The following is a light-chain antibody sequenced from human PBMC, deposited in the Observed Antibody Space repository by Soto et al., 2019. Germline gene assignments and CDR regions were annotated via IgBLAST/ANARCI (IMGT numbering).Light chain of an antibody. CDR1: QSLSSNF. Sequence: EIVLTQSPGTLSLSPGERATLSCRASQSLSSNFLAWYQQKPGQAPRLLIYGASSRATGIPDRFSGSGSGTDFTLTIGRLEPEDFAVYYCQQYGGSPMYTFGQGTKLEIK. CDR3: QQYGGSPMYT. J-gene: IGKJ2*01. V-gene: IGKV3-20*01. CDR2: GAS.